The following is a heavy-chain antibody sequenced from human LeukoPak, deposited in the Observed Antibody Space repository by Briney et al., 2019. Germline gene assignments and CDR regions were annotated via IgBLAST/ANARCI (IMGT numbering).Heavy chain of an antibody. CDR2: ISYDGSNE. D-gene: IGHD5-24*01. Sequence: GGSLRLSCTASGFTFSNYAIHWVRQAPGKGLEWVAVISYDGSNEYYADSVKGRFTISRDNSKNTLYLQMNSLRAEDTAVYYCAKGEVGMATIVDYYYYMDVWGKGTTVTISS. CDR3: AKGEVGMATIVDYYYYMDV. CDR1: GFTFSNYA. J-gene: IGHJ6*03. V-gene: IGHV3-30*04.